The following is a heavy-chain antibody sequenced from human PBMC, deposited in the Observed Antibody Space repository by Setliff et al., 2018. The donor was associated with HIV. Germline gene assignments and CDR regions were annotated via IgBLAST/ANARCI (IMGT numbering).Heavy chain of an antibody. CDR3: AKDPRAAVATICDY. V-gene: IGHV3-23*01. CDR1: GFNIIINY. D-gene: IGHD5-12*01. Sequence: GGSLRLSCAASGFNIIINYVTWVRQAPGKGLEWVSSISGSGGSTYYADSVKGRFTISRDNSKNTLYLQMNSLRVEDTAVYYCAKDPRAAVATICDYWGQRTLVTVSS. CDR2: ISGSGGST. J-gene: IGHJ4*02.